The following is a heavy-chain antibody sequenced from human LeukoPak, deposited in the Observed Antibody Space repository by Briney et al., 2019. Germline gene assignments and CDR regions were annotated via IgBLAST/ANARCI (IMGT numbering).Heavy chain of an antibody. CDR1: GGSISSGSYY. D-gene: IGHD3-22*01. CDR2: IYYSGST. CDR3: ARSKGYYYEGWFDP. V-gene: IGHV4-61*01. J-gene: IGHJ5*02. Sequence: SETLSLTCTVSGGSISSGSYYWSWIRQPPGKGLEWIGYIYYSGSTNYNPSLKSRVTISVDTSKNQFSLKLSSVTAADTAVYYCARSKGYYYEGWFDPWGQGTLVTVSS.